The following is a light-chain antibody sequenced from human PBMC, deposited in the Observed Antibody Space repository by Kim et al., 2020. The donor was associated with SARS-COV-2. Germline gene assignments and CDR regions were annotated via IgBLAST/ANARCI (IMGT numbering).Light chain of an antibody. CDR1: ENIADN. CDR3: QQYNNRPLLT. CDR2: GAG. J-gene: IGKJ4*01. Sequence: VSPGEGATLPCRASENIADNLAWYQQKRGQAPRLLIFGAGTRATGIPARFSGSGSGTEFTLTISSLQSEDFAIYYCQQYNNRPLLTFGGGTKVDIK. V-gene: IGKV3-15*01.